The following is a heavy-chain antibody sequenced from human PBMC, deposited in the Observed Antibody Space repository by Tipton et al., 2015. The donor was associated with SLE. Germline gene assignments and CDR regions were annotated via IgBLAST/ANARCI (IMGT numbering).Heavy chain of an antibody. CDR1: GFSVSSNY. V-gene: IGHV3-53*01. Sequence: SLRLSCAASGFSVSSNYVSWVRQAPGKGLEWVSVIYSSGSTDYADSVKGRFTISSDNSKNMLHLQMNSLRADDTAVYYCASGPRGTYWGDYWGQGTLVTVSS. CDR2: IYSSGST. CDR3: ASGPRGTYWGDY. D-gene: IGHD1-26*01. J-gene: IGHJ4*02.